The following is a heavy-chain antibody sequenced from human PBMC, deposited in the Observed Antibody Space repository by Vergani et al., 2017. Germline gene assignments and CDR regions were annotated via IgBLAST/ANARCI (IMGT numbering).Heavy chain of an antibody. V-gene: IGHV3-13*01. CDR1: GFTLGDYA. D-gene: IGHD6-6*01. CDR3: ARRDSSSPALDY. Sequence: EVHLVESGGGLVQPGRSLRLSCSGSGFTLGDYAMTWVRQAPGKGLEWVSAIGTAGDTYYPGSVKGRFTISRENAKNSLYLQMNGLRAGDTAVYYCARRDSSSPALDYWGQGTLVTVSS. J-gene: IGHJ4*02. CDR2: IGTAGDT.